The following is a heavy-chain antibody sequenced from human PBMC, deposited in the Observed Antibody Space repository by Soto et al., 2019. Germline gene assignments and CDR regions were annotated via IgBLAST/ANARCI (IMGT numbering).Heavy chain of an antibody. CDR1: GGSISSSY. D-gene: IGHD2-2*01. V-gene: IGHV4-59*01. J-gene: IGHJ4*02. Sequence: SETLSLICTLSGGSISSSYWSWIRQPPGRGLEWIGDIYYRGSTNYNPSLESRVTISIDTSKTQFSLKVSSVTAADTAVYYCGRYAGYVDSWGQGTLVTVSS. CDR2: IYYRGST. CDR3: GRYAGYVDS.